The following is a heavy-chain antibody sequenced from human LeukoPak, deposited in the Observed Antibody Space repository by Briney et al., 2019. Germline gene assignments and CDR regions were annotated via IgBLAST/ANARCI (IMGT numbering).Heavy chain of an antibody. CDR3: ARGLGVRY. D-gene: IGHD2-8*01. CDR1: GFTFSTYA. CDR2: IYSGGST. Sequence: GGSLRLSCAASGFTFSTYAMSWVRQAPGKGLEWVSVIYSGGSTYYADSVKGRFTISRDNSKNTLYLQMNSLRAEDTAVYYCARGLGVRYWGQGTLVTVSS. V-gene: IGHV3-66*01. J-gene: IGHJ4*02.